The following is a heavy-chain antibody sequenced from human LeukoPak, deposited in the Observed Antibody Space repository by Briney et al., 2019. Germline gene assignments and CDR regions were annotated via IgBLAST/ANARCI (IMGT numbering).Heavy chain of an antibody. D-gene: IGHD3-3*01. Sequence: SETLSLTCSVSGGTLNSFYWSWIRQPPGKGLEWIGYIYYSGSTNYNPSLKSRVTISVDTSKNQFSLKLSSVTAADTAVYYCATGVAPDAFDIWGQGTMVTVSS. CDR2: IYYSGST. J-gene: IGHJ3*02. CDR3: ATGVAPDAFDI. CDR1: GGTLNSFY. V-gene: IGHV4-59*01.